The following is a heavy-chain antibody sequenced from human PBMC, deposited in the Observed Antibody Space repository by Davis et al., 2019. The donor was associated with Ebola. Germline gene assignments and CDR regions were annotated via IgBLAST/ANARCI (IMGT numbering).Heavy chain of an antibody. D-gene: IGHD3-10*01. CDR3: ARSGAVLWFGELFYSSGGMDV. CDR1: GYTFTGYY. V-gene: IGHV1-2*02. J-gene: IGHJ6*02. CDR2: INPNSGGT. Sequence: ASVKVSCKASGYTFTGYYMHWVRQAPGQGLEWMGWINPNSGGTNYAQKFQGRVTMTRDTSISTAYMELSRLRSDNTAVYYCARSGAVLWFGELFYSSGGMDVWGQGTTVTVSS.